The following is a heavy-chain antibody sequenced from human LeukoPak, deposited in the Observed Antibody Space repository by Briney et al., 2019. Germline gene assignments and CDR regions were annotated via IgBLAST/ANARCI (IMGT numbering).Heavy chain of an antibody. CDR1: DFTFDFYW. D-gene: IGHD2-2*01. CDR3: GRLAHNAWYAIDF. CDR2: ILPDGSQK. Sequence: GGSLRLSCVASDFTFDFYWMTWVRQAPGKGLEWLANILPDGSQKYYVDSVKGRFTISRDNPKNSLYLQINNLRAEVTAVYYCGRLAHNAWYAIDFWGQGTLVTVSS. J-gene: IGHJ4*02. V-gene: IGHV3-7*01.